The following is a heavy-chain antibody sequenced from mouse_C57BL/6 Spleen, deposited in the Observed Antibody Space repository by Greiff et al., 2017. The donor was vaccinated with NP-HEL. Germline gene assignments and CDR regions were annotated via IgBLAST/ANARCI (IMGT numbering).Heavy chain of an antibody. Sequence: DVKLVESGGGLVKPGGSLKLSCAASGFTFSDYGMHWVRQAPEKGLEWVAYISSGSSTIYYADTVKGRFTISRDNAKNTLFLQMTSLRSEDTAMYYCAPAPYDYDGPWFAYWGQGTLVTVSA. CDR2: ISSGSSTI. CDR3: APAPYDYDGPWFAY. J-gene: IGHJ3*01. V-gene: IGHV5-17*01. CDR1: GFTFSDYG. D-gene: IGHD2-4*01.